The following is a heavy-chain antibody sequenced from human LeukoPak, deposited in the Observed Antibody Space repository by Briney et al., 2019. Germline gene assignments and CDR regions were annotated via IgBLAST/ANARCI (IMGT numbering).Heavy chain of an antibody. Sequence: ASVKVSCKVSGYTLTELSMHWVRQAPGKGLEWMGGFDPKDGETIYAQKFQGRVTMTEDTSTDTAYMELSSLRSEDTAVYYCATVGPTGIEFDYWGQGTLVAVSS. CDR1: GYTLTELS. D-gene: IGHD1-1*01. J-gene: IGHJ4*02. CDR2: FDPKDGET. V-gene: IGHV1-24*01. CDR3: ATVGPTGIEFDY.